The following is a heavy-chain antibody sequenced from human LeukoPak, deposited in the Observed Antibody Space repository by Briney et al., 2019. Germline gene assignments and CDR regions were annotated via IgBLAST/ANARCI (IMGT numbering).Heavy chain of an antibody. D-gene: IGHD6-13*01. CDR1: GGSTSSSDYY. CDR2: SFYTGNT. J-gene: IGHJ4*02. V-gene: IGHV4-39*07. CDR3: ATSPTVAAQVDC. Sequence: SETLSLTCSVSGGSTSSSDYYWAWLRQSPVKGLEWIGTSFYTGNTYFNPSLKSRVTILVDTSRNQVSLQLTSVTAADTAVYYCATSPTVAAQVDCWGQGTLVTVSS.